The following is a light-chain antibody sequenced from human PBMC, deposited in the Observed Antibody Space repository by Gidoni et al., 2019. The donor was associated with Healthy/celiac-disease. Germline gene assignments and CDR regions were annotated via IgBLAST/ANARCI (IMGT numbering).Light chain of an antibody. J-gene: IGLJ3*02. CDR2: SNN. CDR3: AAWDDSLNGSWV. V-gene: IGLV1-44*01. CDR1: CSNIGSNT. Sequence: QSVLTQPPSPSGTPGQRVTISCSGSCSNIGSNTVNWYQQLPGTAPKLLIYSNNQRPSGVPDRFSGSKSGTSASLAISGLQSEDEADYYCAAWDDSLNGSWVFGGGTKLTVL.